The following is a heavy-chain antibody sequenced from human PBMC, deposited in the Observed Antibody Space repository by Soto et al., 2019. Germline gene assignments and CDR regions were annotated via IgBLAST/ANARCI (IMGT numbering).Heavy chain of an antibody. Sequence: VQLVESGGGVVQPGRSLRLSCAASGFTFSSYGMHWVHQAPGKGLEWVAVISYDGSNKYYADSVKGRFTISRDNSKNTLYLQMNSLRAEDTAVYYCAKDDILTGYYPPYGMDVWGQGTTVTVSS. CDR1: GFTFSSYG. CDR2: ISYDGSNK. CDR3: AKDDILTGYYPPYGMDV. J-gene: IGHJ6*02. D-gene: IGHD3-9*01. V-gene: IGHV3-30*18.